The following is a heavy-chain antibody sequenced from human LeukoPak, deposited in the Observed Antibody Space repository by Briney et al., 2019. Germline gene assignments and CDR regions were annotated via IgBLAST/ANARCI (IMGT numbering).Heavy chain of an antibody. CDR1: GFTFSAYA. Sequence: GGSLRLSCAASGFTFSAYAMNWVRQAPWKGLEWVSAISGSGGSTYYADSVKGRFTISRDNAKNSVYLQMSSLRAEETAVYYCARIAYADEGMDVWGKGTTVTVSS. V-gene: IGHV3-23*01. J-gene: IGHJ6*03. CDR2: ISGSGGST. D-gene: IGHD2-21*01. CDR3: ARIAYADEGMDV.